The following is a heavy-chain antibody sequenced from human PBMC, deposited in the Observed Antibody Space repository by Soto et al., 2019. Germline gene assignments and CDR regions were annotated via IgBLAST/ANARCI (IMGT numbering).Heavy chain of an antibody. CDR3: ARRVQQLVRGWFDP. D-gene: IGHD6-6*01. V-gene: IGHV5-51*01. J-gene: IGHJ5*02. Sequence: GESLKISCNASGYSFRTYWIGWVRQMPGKGLEWMGFIYPGDSDTRYSPSFQGQVTISVDKSTSTTYLQWSSLKASDTAIYYCARRVQQLVRGWFDPWGQGTQVTVSS. CDR1: GYSFRTYW. CDR2: IYPGDSDT.